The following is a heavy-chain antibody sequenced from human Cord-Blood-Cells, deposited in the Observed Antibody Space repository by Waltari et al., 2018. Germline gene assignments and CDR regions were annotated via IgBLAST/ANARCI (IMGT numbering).Heavy chain of an antibody. CDR3: ARGSGYYGSGSYRH. V-gene: IGHV4-34*01. Sequence: QVQLQQWGAGLLKPSETLSLTCAVYGGPFSGYYWTWISQPPGKGLEWFGEINPSGSTNYNPSLKSRVTISVDTAKNQFSLKLSSVTAADTAVYYCARGSGYYGSGSYRHWGQGTLVTVSS. CDR1: GGPFSGYY. CDR2: INPSGST. D-gene: IGHD3-10*01. J-gene: IGHJ4*02.